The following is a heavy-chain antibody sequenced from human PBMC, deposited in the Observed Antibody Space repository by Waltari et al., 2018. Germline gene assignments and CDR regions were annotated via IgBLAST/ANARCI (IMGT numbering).Heavy chain of an antibody. CDR1: GYTFTSYD. D-gene: IGHD3-22*01. CDR2: MNPNSGNT. CDR3: ARSFPYYYDSSGYSEKLDY. J-gene: IGHJ4*02. V-gene: IGHV1-8*01. Sequence: QVQLVQSGAEVKKPGASVKVSCKASGYTFTSYDINWVRQATGKGIEWMGWMNPNSGNTGYAQKFQGRVTMTRNTSISTAYMELSSLRSEDTAVYYCARSFPYYYDSSGYSEKLDYWGQGTLVTVSS.